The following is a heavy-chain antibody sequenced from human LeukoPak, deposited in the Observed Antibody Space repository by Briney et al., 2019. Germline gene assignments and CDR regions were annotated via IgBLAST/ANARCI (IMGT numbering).Heavy chain of an antibody. CDR1: GYTFTGYY. Sequence: GASVKVSCKASGYTFTGYYMHWVRQAPGQGLEWMGWINPNSGGTNYAQKFQGRVTMTRDTSISTAYMELSRLRSDDTAVYYCARDQEITIFGVGTFDYRGQGTLVTVSS. CDR2: INPNSGGT. V-gene: IGHV1-2*02. J-gene: IGHJ4*02. D-gene: IGHD3-3*01. CDR3: ARDQEITIFGVGTFDY.